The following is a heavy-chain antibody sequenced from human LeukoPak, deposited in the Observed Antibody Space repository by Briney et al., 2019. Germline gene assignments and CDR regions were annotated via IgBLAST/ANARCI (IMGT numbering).Heavy chain of an antibody. J-gene: IGHJ4*02. CDR3: ARESLD. CDR2: ISHSGST. CDR1: GGSFSDYY. Sequence: SETLSLTCAVYGGSFSDYYWSWIRQPPGKGLEWIGEISHSGSTNYNPSLKSRVTISVDTSKNQFSLKLSSVTAADTAVYYCARESLDWGQGTLVTVSS. V-gene: IGHV4-34*01.